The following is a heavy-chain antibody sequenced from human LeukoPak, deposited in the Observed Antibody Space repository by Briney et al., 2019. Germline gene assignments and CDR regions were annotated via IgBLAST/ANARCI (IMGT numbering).Heavy chain of an antibody. CDR3: ARAVQLSGSYAFDI. J-gene: IGHJ3*02. V-gene: IGHV6-1*01. D-gene: IGHD3-22*01. CDR2: TYYRSKWYN. CDR1: GDSVSSNSAA. Sequence: SQTLSLTCAISGDSVSSNSAAWNWIRQSPSRGLEWLGRTYYRSKWYNQYAEPVKSRITVNADTSKNQFSLHLNSVTPEDTAVYYCARAVQLSGSYAFDIWGQGTMVTVSS.